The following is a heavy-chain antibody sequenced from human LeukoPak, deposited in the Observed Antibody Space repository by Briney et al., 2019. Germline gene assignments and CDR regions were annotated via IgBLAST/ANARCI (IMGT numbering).Heavy chain of an antibody. CDR1: GGSFSGYY. D-gene: IGHD2-15*01. Sequence: SETLSLTCAVYGGSFSGYYWSWIRQPPGKGQEWIGEINHSGSTNYNPSLKSRVTISVDTSKNQFSLKLSSVTAADTAVYYCARRNCSGGSCYFDYWGQGTLVTVSS. CDR2: INHSGST. V-gene: IGHV4-34*01. CDR3: ARRNCSGGSCYFDY. J-gene: IGHJ4*02.